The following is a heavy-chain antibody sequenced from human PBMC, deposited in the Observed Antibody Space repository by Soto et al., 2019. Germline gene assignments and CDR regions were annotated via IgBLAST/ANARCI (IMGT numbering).Heavy chain of an antibody. D-gene: IGHD6-19*01. J-gene: IGHJ4*02. CDR2: ISAYNGNT. CDR3: ARDRLAMAGPLGPPFDY. V-gene: IGHV1-18*01. CDR1: GYTFTSYG. Sequence: ASVKVSCKASGYTFTSYGISWVRQAPGQGLEWMGWISAYNGNTNYAQKLQGRVTMTTDTSTSTAYMELRSLRSDNTAVYYCARDRLAMAGPLGPPFDYRGQGTRVTGSS.